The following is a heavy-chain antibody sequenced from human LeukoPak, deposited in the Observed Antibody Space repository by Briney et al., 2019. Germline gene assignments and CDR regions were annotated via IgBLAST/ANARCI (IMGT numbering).Heavy chain of an antibody. CDR1: GFTFSSYG. D-gene: IGHD4/OR15-4a*01. J-gene: IGHJ6*03. Sequence: PGGSLRLSCAASGFTFSSYGMSWVRQAPGKGLEWVSAISGSGGSTYYADSVKGRFTISRDNSKNTLYLQMNSLRAEDTAVYYCAKAGQSLRLYYYYMDVWGKGTTVTISS. CDR3: AKAGQSLRLYYYYMDV. CDR2: ISGSGGST. V-gene: IGHV3-23*01.